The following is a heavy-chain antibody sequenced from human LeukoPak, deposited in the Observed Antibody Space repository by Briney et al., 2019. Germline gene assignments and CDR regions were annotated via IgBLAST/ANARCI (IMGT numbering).Heavy chain of an antibody. D-gene: IGHD3-9*01. Sequence: KPSETLSLTCTVSGGSISSSSYYWGWIRQPPGKGLEWIGSTYYSGSTYYNPSLKSRVTISVDTSKNQFSLKLSSVTAADTAVYYCARAQTYYDILTGYYNPYYFDYWGQGTLVTVSS. CDR2: TYYSGST. V-gene: IGHV4-39*07. J-gene: IGHJ4*02. CDR1: GGSISSSSYY. CDR3: ARAQTYYDILTGYYNPYYFDY.